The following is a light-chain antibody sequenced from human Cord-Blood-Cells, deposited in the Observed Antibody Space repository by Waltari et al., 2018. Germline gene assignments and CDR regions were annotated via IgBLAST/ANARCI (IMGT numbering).Light chain of an antibody. V-gene: IGKV1-39*01. CDR1: QSISSY. CDR3: QQSYRTPR. Sequence: DIQMTQSPSSLSASVGDRVTITCRSSQSISSYLNWYQQKPGKAPKLLIYAASSVQSGVPSRFSGSGCGKDFTLTISSLQPEDFATYYCQQSYRTPRFGQGTKVEIK. J-gene: IGKJ1*01. CDR2: AAS.